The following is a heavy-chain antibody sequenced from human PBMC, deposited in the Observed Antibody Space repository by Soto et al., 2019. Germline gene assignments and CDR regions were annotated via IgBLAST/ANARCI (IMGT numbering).Heavy chain of an antibody. V-gene: IGHV3-48*02. Sequence: PGGSLRLSCAASGFTFSSYSMNWVRQAPGKGLEWVSYISSSSTIYYADSVKGRFTISRDNAKNSLYLQMNSLRDEDTAVYYCARDGYYDSSGYYFGYYYGMDVWGQGTTVTVSS. D-gene: IGHD3-22*01. CDR1: GFTFSSYS. CDR3: ARDGYYDSSGYYFGYYYGMDV. CDR2: ISSSSTI. J-gene: IGHJ6*02.